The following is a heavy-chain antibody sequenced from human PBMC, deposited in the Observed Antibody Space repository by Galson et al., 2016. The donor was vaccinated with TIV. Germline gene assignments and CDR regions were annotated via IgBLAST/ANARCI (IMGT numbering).Heavy chain of an antibody. CDR1: GFSLNTDGMC. J-gene: IGHJ5*02. CDR3: ARISGYYDNSGYDIPREFDA. Sequence: PTQTLTLTCTFSGFSLNTDGMCVNWIRRPPGKALERLARIDWNDDKSYTSSLQTRLTISKDTSKNQVVLTLTNVDPVDTATYYCARISGYYDNSGYDIPREFDAWGQGTLVTVSS. D-gene: IGHD3-22*01. V-gene: IGHV2-70*11. CDR2: IDWNDDK.